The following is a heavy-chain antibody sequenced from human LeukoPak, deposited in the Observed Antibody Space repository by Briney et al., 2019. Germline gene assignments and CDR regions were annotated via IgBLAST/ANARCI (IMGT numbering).Heavy chain of an antibody. CDR3: ARGFYGDYVIDY. CDR2: IKQDGSEK. D-gene: IGHD4-17*01. J-gene: IGHJ4*02. Sequence: PGGSLRLSCAASGVTFSSSWMSWVRQAPGKGLEWVATIKQDGSEKYYVDFVKGRFSISRGNAKNSLYLQMNSLRDEDTAVYYCARGFYGDYVIDYWGQGTLVTVSS. V-gene: IGHV3-7*02. CDR1: GVTFSSSW.